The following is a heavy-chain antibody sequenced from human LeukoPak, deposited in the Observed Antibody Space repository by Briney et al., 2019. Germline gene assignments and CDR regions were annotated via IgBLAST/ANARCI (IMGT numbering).Heavy chain of an antibody. CDR3: ARGPSGYHNT. CDR2: IQYDGSNK. CDR1: GFTFSSYG. Sequence: PGGSLRLSCAASGFTFSSYGMHWVRQAPGKGLKWVAFIQYDGSNKYYADSVKGRFTISRDNSKNTLYLQMNSLRAEDTAVYYCARGPSGYHNTGGQGTLVTVSS. V-gene: IGHV3-30*02. J-gene: IGHJ4*02. D-gene: IGHD5-12*01.